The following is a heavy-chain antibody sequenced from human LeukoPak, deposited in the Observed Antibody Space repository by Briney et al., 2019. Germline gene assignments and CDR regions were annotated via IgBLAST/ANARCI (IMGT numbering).Heavy chain of an antibody. V-gene: IGHV4-59*01. Sequence: PSVTLCLNCTASGFSISSYYRSWVRQPPGKGLEWIGVIYYSGSTNYNPSLKSRVTISVDTSKNQFSLKLSSVAAADTAVYFCARSRVVITSSVPNWFDPWGQGTLVTVSS. CDR3: ARSRVVITSSVPNWFDP. D-gene: IGHD3-22*01. CDR2: IYYSGST. J-gene: IGHJ5*02. CDR1: GFSISSYY.